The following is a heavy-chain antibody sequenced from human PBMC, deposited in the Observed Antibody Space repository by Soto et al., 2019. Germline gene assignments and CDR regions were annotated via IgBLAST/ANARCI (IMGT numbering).Heavy chain of an antibody. CDR3: ALGPLDY. J-gene: IGHJ4*02. V-gene: IGHV4-34*01. D-gene: IGHD3-3*01. CDR2: INHSGST. Sequence: SETLSLACALYGGSFSGYYWSWIRQPPEKGLEWIGEINHSGSTNYNSSLKSRVTISIDTSKNQFSLKLTSVTAADTAVYYCALGPLDYWGQGTLVTVSS. CDR1: GGSFSGYY.